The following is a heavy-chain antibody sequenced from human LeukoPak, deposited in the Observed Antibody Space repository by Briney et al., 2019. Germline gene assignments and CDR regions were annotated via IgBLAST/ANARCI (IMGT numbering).Heavy chain of an antibody. D-gene: IGHD3-16*02. CDR2: IIPIFGTA. CDR1: GGTFSSYA. V-gene: IGHV1-69*13. J-gene: IGHJ4*02. CDR3: ARALRLGELSFDY. Sequence: SVKVSCKASGGTFSSYAISWVRQAPGQGLEWMGGIIPIFGTADYAQKFQGRVTITADESTSTAYMELSSLRSEDTAVYYCARALRLGELSFDYWGQGTLVTVSS.